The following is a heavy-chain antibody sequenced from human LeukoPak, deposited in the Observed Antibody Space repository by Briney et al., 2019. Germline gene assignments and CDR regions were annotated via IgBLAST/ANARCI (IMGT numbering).Heavy chain of an antibody. CDR3: AKDRAYYDFWSGSDAFDI. V-gene: IGHV3-23*01. J-gene: IGHJ3*02. Sequence: PGGSLRLSCAASGFTFSSYAMSWVRQAPGKGLECVSTINNSGGGTYYTDSVKGRFTISRDNSKNTLYLQMNSLRAEDTAVYYCAKDRAYYDFWSGSDAFDIWGQGTMVTVSS. CDR2: INNSGGGT. D-gene: IGHD3-3*01. CDR1: GFTFSSYA.